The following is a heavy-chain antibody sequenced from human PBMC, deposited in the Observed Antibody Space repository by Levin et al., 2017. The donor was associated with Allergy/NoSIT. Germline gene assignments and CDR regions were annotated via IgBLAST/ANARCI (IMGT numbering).Heavy chain of an antibody. CDR1: GFTVRNNY. D-gene: IGHD6-19*01. V-gene: IGHV3-66*01. CDR3: ATRAVAAPY. J-gene: IGHJ4*02. Sequence: TGGSLRLSCAASGFTVRNNYMSWVRQAPGKGLEWVSLIYSGGNTLYADSVKGRFTISRDNSKNTLYLQMNNLRAEDTAVYYCATRAVAAPYWGQGALVTVSS. CDR2: IYSGGNT.